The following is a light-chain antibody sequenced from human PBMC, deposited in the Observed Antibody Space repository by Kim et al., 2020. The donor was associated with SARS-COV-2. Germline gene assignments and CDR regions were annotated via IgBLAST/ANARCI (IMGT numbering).Light chain of an antibody. CDR2: GKN. J-gene: IGLJ2*01. Sequence: SSELTQDPAVSVALGQTVRITCQGDSLRSYYASWYQQKPGQAPVLVIYGKNNRPSGNPDRFSGSSSGNTASWTITGAQAEDEADYYCNSRDSSGNHVVLG. V-gene: IGLV3-19*01. CDR3: NSRDSSGNHVV. CDR1: SLRSYY.